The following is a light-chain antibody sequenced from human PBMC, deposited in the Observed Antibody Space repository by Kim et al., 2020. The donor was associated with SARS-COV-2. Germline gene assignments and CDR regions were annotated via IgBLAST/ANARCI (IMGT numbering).Light chain of an antibody. V-gene: IGLV2-14*03. CDR1: SSDVGGYNY. CDR3: SSYTTTSTVV. Sequence: QSALTQPASVSGSPGQSITISCTGTSSDVGGYNYVSWYQHHPGKAPKLMIYDVSKRPSGVSNRFSGSKSGNTASLTISGLQAEGEADYYCSSYTTTSTVVFGGGTQLTVL. CDR2: DVS. J-gene: IGLJ2*01.